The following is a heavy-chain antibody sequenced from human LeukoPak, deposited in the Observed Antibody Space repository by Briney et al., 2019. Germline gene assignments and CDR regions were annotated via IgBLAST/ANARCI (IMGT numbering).Heavy chain of an antibody. J-gene: IGHJ6*02. CDR3: ARRDVDTAMVPRDYYYGMDV. V-gene: IGHV3-48*02. CDR1: GFTFSSYS. D-gene: IGHD5-18*01. Sequence: GGSLRLSRAASGFTFSSYSMNWVRQAPGKGLEWVSYISSSSSTIYYADSVKGRFTISRDNAKNSLYLQMNSLRDEDTAVYYCARRDVDTAMVPRDYYYGMDVWGQGTTVTVSS. CDR2: ISSSSSTI.